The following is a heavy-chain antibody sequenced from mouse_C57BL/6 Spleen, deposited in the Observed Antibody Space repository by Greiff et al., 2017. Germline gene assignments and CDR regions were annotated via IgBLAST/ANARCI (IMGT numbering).Heavy chain of an antibody. CDR1: GFTFSDYG. Sequence: EVQVVESGGGLVKPGGSLKLSCAASGFTFSDYGMHWVRQAPEKGLEWVAYISSGSSTIYYADTVKGRFTVSRDNAKNTLFLQMTSLRSEDTAMYNCARGSAVVAHYAMDYWGQGTSVTVSA. J-gene: IGHJ4*01. D-gene: IGHD1-1*01. CDR3: ARGSAVVAHYAMDY. V-gene: IGHV5-17*01. CDR2: ISSGSSTI.